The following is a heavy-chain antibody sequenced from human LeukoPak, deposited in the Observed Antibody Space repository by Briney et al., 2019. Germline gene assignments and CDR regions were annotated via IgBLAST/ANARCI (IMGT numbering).Heavy chain of an antibody. CDR2: INHSGST. CDR3: ARVKSPADFWSGYPKGRWFDP. D-gene: IGHD3-3*01. J-gene: IGHJ5*02. CDR1: GGSFSGYC. V-gene: IGHV4-34*01. Sequence: SETLSLTCAVYGGSFSGYCWSWIRQPPGKGLEWIGEINHSGSTNYNPSLKSRVTISVDTSKNQFSLKLSSVTAADTAVYYCARVKSPADFWSGYPKGRWFDPWGQGTLGTVSS.